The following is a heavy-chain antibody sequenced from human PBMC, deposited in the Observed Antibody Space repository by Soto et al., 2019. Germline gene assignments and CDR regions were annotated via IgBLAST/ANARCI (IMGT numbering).Heavy chain of an antibody. V-gene: IGHV3-73*01. D-gene: IGHD4-17*01. Sequence: EVQLVESGGGLVQPGGSLKLSCAASGFTFSGSAMHWVRQASGKGLEWVGRIRSKANSYATAYAASVKGRFTISRDDSKNTAYLQMNSLKTEDTAVYYCVGGADYGEQPRVDVWGQGTTVTVSS. CDR1: GFTFSGSA. CDR2: IRSKANSYAT. J-gene: IGHJ6*02. CDR3: VGGADYGEQPRVDV.